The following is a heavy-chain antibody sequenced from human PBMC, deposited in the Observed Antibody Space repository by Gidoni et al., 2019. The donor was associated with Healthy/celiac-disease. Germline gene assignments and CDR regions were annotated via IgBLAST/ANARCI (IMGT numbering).Heavy chain of an antibody. D-gene: IGHD5-12*01. V-gene: IGHV3-21*01. J-gene: IGHJ4*02. CDR2: ISSSISYI. Sequence: EVQLVESGGGLVKPGGSLRLSCAASGFTFSSYSMNWVRQAPGEGLEWVSSISSSISYIYYADSVKGRFTISRYKAKNSMYRQMNSLRAEDTAVYYCATLPSGYDYIFDYWGQGTLVTVSS. CDR1: GFTFSSYS. CDR3: ATLPSGYDYIFDY.